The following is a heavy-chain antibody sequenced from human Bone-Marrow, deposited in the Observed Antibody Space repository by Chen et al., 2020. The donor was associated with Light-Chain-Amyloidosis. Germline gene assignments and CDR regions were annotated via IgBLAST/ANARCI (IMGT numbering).Heavy chain of an antibody. CDR3: TATAVAEDYHGS. CDR1: GFTVTNAW. V-gene: IGHV3-15*01. D-gene: IGHD2-21*02. J-gene: IGHJ4*02. CDR2: IKSKPNGGTI. Sequence: EVQVVESGGGLVKPGGSLRLSCAASGFTVTNAWMSWVRQAPGKGPGWVGRIKSKPNGGTIDYAAPVKGRFTISRDDSQNNLYLQMDSLKTEDTAVYYCTATAVAEDYHGSWGQGTLVIVSS.